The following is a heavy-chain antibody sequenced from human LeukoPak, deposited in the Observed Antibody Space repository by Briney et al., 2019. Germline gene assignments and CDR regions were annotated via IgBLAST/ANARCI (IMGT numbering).Heavy chain of an antibody. V-gene: IGHV3-30*10. Sequence: QAGGSPRLSCAASGFTFSSYAMHWVRQAPGMGLEWVAVISSDGGNKFYTDSVKGRFTISRDNSKDTLYLQMNSLRAEDTAVYYCARDGQGYIFLQSDYWGQAT. J-gene: IGHJ4*02. CDR2: ISSDGGNK. D-gene: IGHD5-18*01. CDR3: ARDGQGYIFLQSDY. CDR1: GFTFSSYA.